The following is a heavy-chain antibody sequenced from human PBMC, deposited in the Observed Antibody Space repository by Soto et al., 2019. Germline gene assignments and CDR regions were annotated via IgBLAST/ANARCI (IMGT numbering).Heavy chain of an antibody. D-gene: IGHD3-9*01. CDR3: ARDAGPKAGYYAFRHFNY. Sequence: GGSLRLSCAAPGFTFSSYSMNWVRQAPGKGLEWVSSISSSSSYIYYADSVKGRVTITRDTSASTAYMELSSLRSEDTAVYYCARDAGPKAGYYAFRHFNYWGQGTLVTVSS. CDR2: ISSSSSYI. V-gene: IGHV3-21*01. CDR1: GFTFSSYS. J-gene: IGHJ4*02.